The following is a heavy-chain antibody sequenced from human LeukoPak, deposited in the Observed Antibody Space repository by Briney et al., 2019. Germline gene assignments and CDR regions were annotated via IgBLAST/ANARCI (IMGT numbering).Heavy chain of an antibody. Sequence: GGSLRLSCAASGFTFSSYGMHWVRQAPGKGLEWVAFIRYDGSNKYYADSVKGRFTISRDNSKNTLYLQMNSLRAEDTAVYYCAKDYGNPLDRLWFGEFASPGDYWGQGTLVTVSS. CDR2: IRYDGSNK. V-gene: IGHV3-30*02. CDR1: GFTFSSYG. D-gene: IGHD3-10*01. CDR3: AKDYGNPLDRLWFGEFASPGDY. J-gene: IGHJ4*02.